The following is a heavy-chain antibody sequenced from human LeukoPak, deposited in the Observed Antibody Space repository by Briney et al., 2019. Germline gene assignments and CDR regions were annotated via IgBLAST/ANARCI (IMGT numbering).Heavy chain of an antibody. CDR1: GFTFSSYW. D-gene: IGHD6-6*01. V-gene: IGHV3-74*01. CDR2: INSDGSST. CDR3: ASSPYSSPCFDP. Sequence: GGSLRLSCAASGFTFSSYWMHWVRQAPGKGLVWVSRINSDGSSTSYADSVKGRFTISRDNAKNTLYLQMNSLRAEDTAVYYCASSPYSSPCFDPWGQGTLVTVSS. J-gene: IGHJ5*02.